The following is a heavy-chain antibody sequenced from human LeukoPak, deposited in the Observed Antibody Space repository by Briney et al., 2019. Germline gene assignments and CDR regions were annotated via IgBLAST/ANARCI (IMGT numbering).Heavy chain of an antibody. CDR1: GVSISIYY. J-gene: IGHJ4*02. CDR2: IYYTGTT. D-gene: IGHD3-9*01. V-gene: IGHV4-59*01. Sequence: PSETLSLTCSVSGVSISIYYWTWIRQIPGKGLEWIGYIYYTGTTNYNPLFESRATISVDTSKNQFSLKLTSVTAADTAVYFCARGEDFERYYLAYWGQGTLVTVSS. CDR3: ARGEDFERYYLAY.